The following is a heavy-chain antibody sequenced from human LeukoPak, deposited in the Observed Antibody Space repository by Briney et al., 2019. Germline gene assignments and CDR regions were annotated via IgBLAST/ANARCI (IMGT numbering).Heavy chain of an antibody. J-gene: IGHJ3*02. V-gene: IGHV4-59*01. Sequence: SETLSLTCTGSGCSISSYYWSWLRQPPGKGLEWIGYIYYSGSTNYNPSLKSRVTISVDTSKNQFSLRRSSVIAAGTAVYYCARDKGLDAFDIWREGTMVIDSP. CDR2: IYYSGST. CDR1: GCSISSYY. CDR3: ARDKGLDAFDI.